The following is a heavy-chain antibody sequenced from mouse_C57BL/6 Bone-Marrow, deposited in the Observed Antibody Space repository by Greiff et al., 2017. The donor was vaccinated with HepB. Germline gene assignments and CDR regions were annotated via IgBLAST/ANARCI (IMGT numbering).Heavy chain of an antibody. CDR3: AKALNYYAMDY. V-gene: IGHV1-52*01. CDR1: GYTFTSYW. J-gene: IGHJ4*01. Sequence: QVQLKQPGAELVRPGSSVKLSCKASGYTFTSYWMHWVKQRPIQGLEWIGNIDPSDIETHYNQKFKDKATLTVDKSSSTAYMQLSSLTSEDSAVYYCAKALNYYAMDYWGQGTSVTVSS. CDR2: IDPSDIET.